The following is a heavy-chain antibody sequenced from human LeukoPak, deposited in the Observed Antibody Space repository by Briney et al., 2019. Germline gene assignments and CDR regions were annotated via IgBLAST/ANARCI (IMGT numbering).Heavy chain of an antibody. CDR3: TTDQRRKGY. J-gene: IGHJ4*02. CDR1: GGSISSYY. Sequence: SETLSLTCTVSGGSISSYYWTWIRQPPGKGLEWIGYITYSGSTNYNPSLTSRATISLDTSKSQFSLKFSSVTAADTAVYYCTTDQRRKGYWGQGTLVTVSS. CDR2: ITYSGST. D-gene: IGHD5-24*01. V-gene: IGHV4-59*12.